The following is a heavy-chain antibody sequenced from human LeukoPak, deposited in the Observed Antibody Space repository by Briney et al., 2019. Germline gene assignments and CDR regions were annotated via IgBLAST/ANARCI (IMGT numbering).Heavy chain of an antibody. J-gene: IGHJ4*02. Sequence: PSETLSLTCAVYGGSFSGYYWSWIRQPPGKGLEWIGEINHSGSTNYNPSLKSRVTISIDTSKNQFSLKLSSVTAADTAVFYCARARYYKSTAYHDYFDSWGQGTLVTVS. CDR1: GGSFSGYY. D-gene: IGHD2/OR15-2a*01. CDR2: INHSGST. CDR3: ARARYYKSTAYHDYFDS. V-gene: IGHV4-34*01.